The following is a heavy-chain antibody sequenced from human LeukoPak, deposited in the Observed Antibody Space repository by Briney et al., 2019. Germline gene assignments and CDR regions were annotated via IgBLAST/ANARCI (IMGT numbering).Heavy chain of an antibody. J-gene: IGHJ4*02. Sequence: GGSLRLSCAASGFTVSSNYMSWVRQAPGKGLEWVSVIYSGGSTYYADSVKGRFTISRDNSKNTLYLQMNSLRAEDTAVYYCAKSSYYDASGYYREYYFDYWAREPWSPSPQ. CDR2: IYSGGST. D-gene: IGHD3-22*01. CDR3: AKSSYYDASGYYREYYFDY. CDR1: GFTVSSNY. V-gene: IGHV3-53*01.